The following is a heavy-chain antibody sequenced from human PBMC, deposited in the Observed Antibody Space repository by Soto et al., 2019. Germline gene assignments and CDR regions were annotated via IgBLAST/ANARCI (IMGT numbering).Heavy chain of an antibody. Sequence: RLSCAASGFTFTSDAMIWVRQAPGKGLEWVSDISNIGSSIYYADSVKGRFTISRDNAKNSLYLQMNSLRAEDTAVYYCARERYCGGGTCLEAFDIWGQGTMVTVSS. CDR2: ISNIGSSI. D-gene: IGHD2-15*01. J-gene: IGHJ3*02. CDR3: ARERYCGGGTCLEAFDI. V-gene: IGHV3-48*03. CDR1: GFTFTSDA.